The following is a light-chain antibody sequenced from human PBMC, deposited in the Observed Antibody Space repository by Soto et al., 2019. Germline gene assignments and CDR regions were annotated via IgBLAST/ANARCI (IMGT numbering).Light chain of an antibody. CDR1: QRISNSY. J-gene: IGKJ1*01. CDR2: GAS. V-gene: IGKV3-15*01. Sequence: EIVLTQSPGTLSLSPGERATLSCRASQRISNSYLAWYQQKPGQAPSLLIYGASTRATGIPARFSGSGSGTEFTLTISSLQSEDCAVYYCQQYKNWPWTFGQGTKVDIK. CDR3: QQYKNWPWT.